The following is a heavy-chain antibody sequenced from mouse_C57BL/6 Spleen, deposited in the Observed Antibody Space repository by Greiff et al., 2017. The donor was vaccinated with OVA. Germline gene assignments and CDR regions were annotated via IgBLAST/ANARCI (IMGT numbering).Heavy chain of an antibody. CDR1: GYTFTSYW. D-gene: IGHD3-2*02. Sequence: QVQLQQPGAELVKPGASVKMSCKASGYTFTSYWITWVKQRPGQGLEWIGDIYPGSGSTNYNEKFKSKATLTVDTSSSTAYMQLSSLTSEDSAVYYCARTGTAQAPPFGYWGQGTLVTVSA. CDR2: IYPGSGST. V-gene: IGHV1-55*01. J-gene: IGHJ3*01. CDR3: ARTGTAQAPPFGY.